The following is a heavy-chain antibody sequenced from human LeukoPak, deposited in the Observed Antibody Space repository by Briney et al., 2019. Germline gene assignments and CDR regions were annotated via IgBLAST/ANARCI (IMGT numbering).Heavy chain of an antibody. CDR3: ARQSFSPIVVVPAAILYYYMDV. CDR2: IYYSGST. Sequence: SETLSLTCTVSGGSISSSSYYWGWIRQPPGKGLEWIGSIYYSGSTYYNPSLKSRVTISVDTSKNQFSLTLSSVTAADTAVYYCARQSFSPIVVVPAAILYYYMDVWGKGTTVTVSS. J-gene: IGHJ6*03. CDR1: GGSISSSSYY. D-gene: IGHD2-2*01. V-gene: IGHV4-39*01.